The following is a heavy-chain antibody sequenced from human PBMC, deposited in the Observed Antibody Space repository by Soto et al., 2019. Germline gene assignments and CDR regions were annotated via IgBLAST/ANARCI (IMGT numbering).Heavy chain of an antibody. CDR3: ARTGGSYNYYFDY. CDR2: IYPGDSDI. D-gene: IGHD1-26*01. J-gene: IGHJ4*02. Sequence: EVQLVQSGAEVKKPGDSLKISCKASGYSFSTYWIGWVRQMPGKGLEWMGIIYPGDSDIRYSPSLQGQVTISADKSIGTAYLEWSSLTASDTAMYFCARTGGSYNYYFDYWGPGSLVTVSS. CDR1: GYSFSTYW. V-gene: IGHV5-51*01.